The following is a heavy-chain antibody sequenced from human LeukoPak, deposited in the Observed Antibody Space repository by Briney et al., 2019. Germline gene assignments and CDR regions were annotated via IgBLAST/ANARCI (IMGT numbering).Heavy chain of an antibody. J-gene: IGHJ4*02. V-gene: IGHV4-39*01. CDR1: GGSISSGGYY. CDR3: AIAYYYDGSGFSYYFDY. Sequence: SETLSLTCTVSGGSISSGGYYWGWIRQPPGKGLEWIGSIYYSGSTYYNPSLKSQVTISVDTSKNQFSLKLSSVTAADTAVYYCAIAYYYDGSGFSYYFDYWGQGTLVTVSS. CDR2: IYYSGST. D-gene: IGHD3-22*01.